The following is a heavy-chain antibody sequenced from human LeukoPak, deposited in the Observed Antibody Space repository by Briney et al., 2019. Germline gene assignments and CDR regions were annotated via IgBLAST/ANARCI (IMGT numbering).Heavy chain of an antibody. CDR1: GFTFSSYW. D-gene: IGHD2-21*02. CDR2: IKQDGSEK. V-gene: IGHV3-7*01. J-gene: IGHJ4*02. CDR3: ARDLTARGPYFDY. Sequence: PGGSLRLSCAASGFTFSSYWMSWVRQAPGKGLEWVANIKQDGSEKYYVDSVKGRFTISRDNAKNSLYLQMNSLRAEDTAVYYCARDLTARGPYFDYWGQGTLVTVSS.